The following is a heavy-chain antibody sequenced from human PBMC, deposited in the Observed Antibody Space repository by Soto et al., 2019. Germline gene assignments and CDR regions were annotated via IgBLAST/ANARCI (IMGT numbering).Heavy chain of an antibody. Sequence: AGGSLRLSCAASGFTFSSYAMHWVRQAPGKGLEWVAVISYDGSNKYYADSVKGRFTISRDNSKNTLYLQMNSLRAEDTAVYYCARYSGWYFDYWGQGTLVTVSS. CDR1: GFTFSSYA. J-gene: IGHJ4*02. CDR3: ARYSGWYFDY. V-gene: IGHV3-30-3*01. CDR2: ISYDGSNK. D-gene: IGHD6-19*01.